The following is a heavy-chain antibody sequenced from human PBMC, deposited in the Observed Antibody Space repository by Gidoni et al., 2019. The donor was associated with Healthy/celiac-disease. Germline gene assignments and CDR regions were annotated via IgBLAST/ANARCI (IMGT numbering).Heavy chain of an antibody. V-gene: IGHV3-33*01. Sequence: QVKLVESGGGVVQPERSLRLSCVASGFRFSSYGMHWVRQAPGKGLEWVSVIWYDGSNKYYADSVKGRFTISRDNSKNTLYLQMNSLRAEDTAVYYCARDRVAYISSSDGMDVWGQGTTVTVSS. D-gene: IGHD6-6*01. CDR2: IWYDGSNK. CDR3: ARDRVAYISSSDGMDV. CDR1: GFRFSSYG. J-gene: IGHJ6*02.